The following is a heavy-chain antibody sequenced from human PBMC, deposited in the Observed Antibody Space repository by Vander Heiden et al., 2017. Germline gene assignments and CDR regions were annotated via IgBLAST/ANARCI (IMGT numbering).Heavy chain of an antibody. V-gene: IGHV1-69*01. D-gene: IGHD3-3*01. J-gene: IGHJ4*02. Sequence: QVQLVQSGAEGKEPGSSVKVSCKASGGTVSNYTISWVRQAPGQGLEWMGGIIRRFASATYPQKFQGRVTITADEATTTAYMELSSLRSEDSALYFCARQKRFLGPVDSWGQGTLVTVSS. CDR2: IIRRFASA. CDR3: ARQKRFLGPVDS. CDR1: GGTVSNYT.